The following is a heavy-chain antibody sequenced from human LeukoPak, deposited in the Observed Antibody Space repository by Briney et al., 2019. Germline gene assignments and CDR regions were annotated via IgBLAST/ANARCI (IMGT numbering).Heavy chain of an antibody. CDR1: GYTFTGYY. V-gene: IGHV1-69*06. D-gene: IGHD2-21*02. J-gene: IGHJ4*02. CDR3: ARDLAYCGGDCYPGGDY. Sequence: GASVKVSCKASGYTFTGYYMHWVRQAPGQGLEWMGRIIPIFGTANYAQKFQGRVTITADKSTSTAYMELSSLRSEDTAVYYCARDLAYCGGDCYPGGDYWGQGTLVTVSS. CDR2: IIPIFGTA.